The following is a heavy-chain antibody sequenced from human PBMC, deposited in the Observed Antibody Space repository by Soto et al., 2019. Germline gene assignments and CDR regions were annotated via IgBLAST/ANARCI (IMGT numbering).Heavy chain of an antibody. CDR1: GFTFSSYA. V-gene: IGHV3-23*01. CDR2: ISGSGGTT. J-gene: IGHJ5*02. CDR3: WGDVVVSAATNNWFEP. D-gene: IGHD2-2*01. Sequence: EVQLLESGGGLVQPGGSLRLSCAASGFTFSSYAMSWVRQAPGKGLEWVSAISGSGGTTYYADSVKGRFTISRDNSKNTRFLQLNSLRAEDTAVYSCWGDVVVSAATNNWFEPWGQGTLVTVSS.